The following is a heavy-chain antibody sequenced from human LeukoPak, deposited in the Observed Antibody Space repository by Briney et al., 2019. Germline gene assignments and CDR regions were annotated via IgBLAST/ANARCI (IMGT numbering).Heavy chain of an antibody. V-gene: IGHV3-7*01. CDR2: IKEEGSEK. D-gene: IGHD4-17*01. J-gene: IGHJ4*02. CDR3: ARGFASGDYGAD. Sequence: GGSLRLSCAASGFTYSLFWMSWVRQAPGKGVGWVANIKEEGSEKYYVDSVKGRFTISRHNAERSLYLLMNGLRAEDTAVYYCARGFASGDYGADWGQGTLVTVSS. CDR1: GFTYSLFW.